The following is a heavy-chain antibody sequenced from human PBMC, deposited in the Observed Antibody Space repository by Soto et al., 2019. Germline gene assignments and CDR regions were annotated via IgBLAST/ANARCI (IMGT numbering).Heavy chain of an antibody. CDR3: AKGSFGDFWSGSYLDY. V-gene: IGHV3-9*01. CDR2: ISWNSGSI. Sequence: GGSLRLSCAASGFTFDDYAMHWVRQAPGKGLEWVSGISWNSGSIGYADSVKGRFTISRDNAKNSLYLQMNSLRAEDTALYYCAKGSFGDFWSGSYLDYWGQGTLVTVSS. D-gene: IGHD3-3*01. CDR1: GFTFDDYA. J-gene: IGHJ4*02.